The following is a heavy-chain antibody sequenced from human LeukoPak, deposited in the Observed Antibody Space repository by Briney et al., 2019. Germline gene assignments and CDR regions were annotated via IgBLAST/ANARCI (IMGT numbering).Heavy chain of an antibody. CDR3: TRVEETATTAAIIRKYSYYYYYMDV. Sequence: GGSLRLSCAASGFTFSTYRMSWVRQAPGKGLEWVANIKQDGSEKHYVDSVKGRFTISRDNTKNSLYLQMSSLRAEDTAVYYCTRVEETATTAAIIRKYSYYYYYMDVWGKGNTVTVSS. CDR1: GFTFSTYR. V-gene: IGHV3-7*01. J-gene: IGHJ6*03. CDR2: IKQDGSEK. D-gene: IGHD4-11*01.